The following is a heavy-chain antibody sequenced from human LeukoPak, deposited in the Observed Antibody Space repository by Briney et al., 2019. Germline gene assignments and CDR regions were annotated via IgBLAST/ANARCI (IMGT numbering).Heavy chain of an antibody. J-gene: IGHJ3*02. Sequence: PGGSLRLSCAASGFTFSSYAMHWVRQAPGKGLEWVSVISYDGSNKYYADSVKGRFTISRDNSKTTLYLQMNSLRAEDTAVYYCANSYERSYAFDIWGQGTMVTVSS. CDR1: GFTFSSYA. D-gene: IGHD1-1*01. CDR3: ANSYERSYAFDI. V-gene: IGHV3-30-3*01. CDR2: ISYDGSNK.